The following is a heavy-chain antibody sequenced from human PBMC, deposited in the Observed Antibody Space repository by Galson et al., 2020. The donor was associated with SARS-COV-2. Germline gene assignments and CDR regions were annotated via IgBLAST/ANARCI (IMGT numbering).Heavy chain of an antibody. J-gene: IGHJ6*03. CDR1: GFTFSSYA. Sequence: GGSLRLSCAASGFTFSSYAMHWVRQAPGKGLEWVAVISYDGSNKYYADSVKGRFTISRDNSKNTLYLQMNSLRAEDTAVYYCARDPEAWERELRHSYYYYYMDVWGKGTTVTVSS. V-gene: IGHV3-30*01. D-gene: IGHD1-26*01. CDR3: ARDPEAWERELRHSYYYYYMDV. CDR2: ISYDGSNK.